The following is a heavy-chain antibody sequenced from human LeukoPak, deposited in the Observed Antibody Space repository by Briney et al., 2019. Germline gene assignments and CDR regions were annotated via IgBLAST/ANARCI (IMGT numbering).Heavy chain of an antibody. J-gene: IGHJ4*02. Sequence: SETLSLTCTVSGGSISSSSYYWGWIRQPPGKGLEWIGSIYYSGSTYYNPSLKSRVTISVDTSKNQFSLKLSSVTAADTAVYYCARYYGDFEHFDYWGQGTLVTVSS. CDR3: ARYYGDFEHFDY. V-gene: IGHV4-39*07. CDR2: IYYSGST. D-gene: IGHD4-17*01. CDR1: GGSISSSSYY.